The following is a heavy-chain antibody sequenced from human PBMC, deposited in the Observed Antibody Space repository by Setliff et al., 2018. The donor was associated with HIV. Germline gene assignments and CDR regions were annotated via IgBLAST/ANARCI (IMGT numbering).Heavy chain of an antibody. CDR3: ATDRFFVANY. CDR1: GFIYSDYW. D-gene: IGHD2-8*01. Sequence: GGSLRLSCAASGFIYSDYWMSWVRQAPGRGLEWVSLISSDGSTTTYADSVKGRFTVSRDNARNTLYLQMNSLRPDDTAVYYCATDRFFVANYWGPGTLVTVSS. J-gene: IGHJ4*02. V-gene: IGHV3-74*03. CDR2: ISSDGSTT.